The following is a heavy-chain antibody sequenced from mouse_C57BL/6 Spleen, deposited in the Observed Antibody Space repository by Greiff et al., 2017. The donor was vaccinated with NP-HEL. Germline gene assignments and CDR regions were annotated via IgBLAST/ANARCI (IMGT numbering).Heavy chain of an antibody. J-gene: IGHJ4*01. V-gene: IGHV10-1*01. CDR2: LRSKSNNYAT. CDR1: GFSFNTYA. Sequence: EVKLVESGGGLVQPKGSLKLSCAASGFSFNTYAMNWVRQAPGKGLEWVARLRSKSNNYATSYAVSVKDRFTISRDESESMLYLQMNNLKTEDTAMYYCVRGGGYDYYAMDYWGQGTSVTVSS. D-gene: IGHD3-1*01. CDR3: VRGGGYDYYAMDY.